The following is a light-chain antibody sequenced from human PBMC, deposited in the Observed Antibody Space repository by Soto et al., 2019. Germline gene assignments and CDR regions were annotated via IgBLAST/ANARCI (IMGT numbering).Light chain of an antibody. Sequence: QSVLTQPPSASGSLGQSVTISCTGTSSDVGGYNYVSWYQQHPGNAPKLMISGVSERPSGVPDRFSGSKSGNTASLTVSGLQAEDEADYYCSSYAGSDNWVFGGGTKLTVL. J-gene: IGLJ2*01. V-gene: IGLV2-8*01. CDR3: SSYAGSDNWV. CDR1: SSDVGGYNY. CDR2: GVS.